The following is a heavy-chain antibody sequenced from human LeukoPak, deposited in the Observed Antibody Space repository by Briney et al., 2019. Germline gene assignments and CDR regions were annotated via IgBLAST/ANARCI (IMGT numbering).Heavy chain of an antibody. J-gene: IGHJ4*02. V-gene: IGHV1-69*04. CDR3: TRRRDYFDY. Sequence: SVKVSCKAPGGTFNTYATTWVRQAPGQGLEWMGRIIPVLDITNYAQKFQGRVTITADKSTSTAYMQLTGLRSEDTAIYYCTRRRDYFDYWGQGTLVTVSS. CDR2: IIPVLDIT. CDR1: GGTFNTYA.